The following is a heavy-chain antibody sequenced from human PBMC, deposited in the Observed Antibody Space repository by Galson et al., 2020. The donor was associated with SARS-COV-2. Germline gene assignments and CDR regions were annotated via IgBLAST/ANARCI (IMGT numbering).Heavy chain of an antibody. V-gene: IGHV3-53*01. D-gene: IGHD6-13*01. J-gene: IGHJ4*02. CDR3: AGTPGPLTIDAPGTLGY. CDR2: IYSGGST. Sequence: GGSLRLSCAASGFTVSSNYMGWVRQAPGKGLEWLSLIYSGGSTYYADSVKGRFIISRDNSKNTLFLQMNSLSAEDTAIYYCAGTPGPLTIDAPGTLGYWGQVTLVVGSS. CDR1: GFTVSSNY.